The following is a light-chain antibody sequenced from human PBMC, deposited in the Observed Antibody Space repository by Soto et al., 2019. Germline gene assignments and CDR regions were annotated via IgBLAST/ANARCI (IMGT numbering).Light chain of an antibody. Sequence: QSALTQPASVSGSPGQSLTISCTGTTSDIGFYDYVSWYQQHPGKAPKVVIYEDNKRPSGISDHFSGSKSGNTASLTISGLQAEDEADYYCCSYAGSSTLVFGGGTKLTVL. CDR1: TSDIGFYDY. CDR2: EDN. J-gene: IGLJ3*02. V-gene: IGLV2-23*01. CDR3: CSYAGSSTLV.